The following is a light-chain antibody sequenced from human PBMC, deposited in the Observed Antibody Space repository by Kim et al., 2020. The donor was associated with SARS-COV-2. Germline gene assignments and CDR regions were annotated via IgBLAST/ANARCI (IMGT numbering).Light chain of an antibody. Sequence: SSELTQDPAVSVALGQTVRITCQGDSLRDYSASWYQQKAGQAPLLVIYGKNNRPSGIPDRFSGSTSGNTASLTITGAQAEDEADYYCNSRDKSDNHVLFGGGTKLSVL. CDR2: GKN. CDR3: NSRDKSDNHVL. J-gene: IGLJ2*01. CDR1: SLRDYS. V-gene: IGLV3-19*01.